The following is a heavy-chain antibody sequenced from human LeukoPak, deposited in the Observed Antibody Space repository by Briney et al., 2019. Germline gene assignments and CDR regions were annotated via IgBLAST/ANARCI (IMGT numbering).Heavy chain of an antibody. CDR3: ARGRGYSSSYYYYYMDV. Sequence: PSETLSLTCAVYGGPFSGYYWSWIRQPPGKGLEWIGEINHSGSTNYNPSLKSRVTISVDTSKNQFSLKLSSVTAADTAVYYCARGRGYSSSYYYYYMDVWDKGTTVTVSS. CDR2: INHSGST. V-gene: IGHV4-34*01. CDR1: GGPFSGYY. J-gene: IGHJ6*03. D-gene: IGHD6-13*01.